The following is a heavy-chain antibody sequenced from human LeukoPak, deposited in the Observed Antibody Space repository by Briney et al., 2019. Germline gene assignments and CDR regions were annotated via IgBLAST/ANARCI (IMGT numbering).Heavy chain of an antibody. CDR1: GFTFSSYA. Sequence: GGSLRLSCAASGFTFSSYAMSWVRQAPGKGLEWVGFIRNKAYGGTAEYAASVKGRFTISGDDSKTIAYLQMNSLKTEDTAVYYCTRDRGSGWYFFDFWGQGTLVTVSS. CDR2: IRNKAYGGTA. D-gene: IGHD6-19*01. CDR3: TRDRGSGWYFFDF. V-gene: IGHV3-49*04. J-gene: IGHJ4*02.